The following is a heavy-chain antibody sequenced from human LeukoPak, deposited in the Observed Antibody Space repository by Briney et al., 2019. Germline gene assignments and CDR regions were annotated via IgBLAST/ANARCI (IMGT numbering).Heavy chain of an antibody. Sequence: GGSLRLSCAASGLTGSHNYVSWVRQAPGKGLEWVSAIHTSGDTCYADSVKGRFTISRDTFKNTLYLQINSLRVEDTAVYYCIVFGDSNHWGQGTLVTVS. D-gene: IGHD4-17*01. J-gene: IGHJ5*02. V-gene: IGHV3-53*01. CDR2: IHTSGDT. CDR1: GLTGSHNY. CDR3: IVFGDSNH.